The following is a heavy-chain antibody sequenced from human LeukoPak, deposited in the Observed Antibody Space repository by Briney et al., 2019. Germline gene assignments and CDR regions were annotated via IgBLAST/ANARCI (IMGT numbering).Heavy chain of an antibody. D-gene: IGHD2-8*01. CDR1: GYTFTSYY. J-gene: IGHJ6*02. V-gene: IGHV1-46*01. Sequence: GASVKVSCKASGYTFTSYYMHWVRQAPGQGLEWMGIINPSGGSTSYAQKFQGRVTMTRDTSTSTVYMELSSLRSEGTAVYYCAKEYCTNGVCYKQNYYGMDVWGQGTTVTVSS. CDR3: AKEYCTNGVCYKQNYYGMDV. CDR2: INPSGGST.